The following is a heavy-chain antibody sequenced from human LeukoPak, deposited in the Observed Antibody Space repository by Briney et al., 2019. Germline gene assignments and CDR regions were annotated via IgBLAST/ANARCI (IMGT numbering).Heavy chain of an antibody. V-gene: IGHV3-30*02. J-gene: IGHJ6*04. CDR2: IRCDGSNK. CDR3: ARVLVLRVLEWSKMDF. Sequence: PGGSLRLSCAASGFTFSSYGMHWVRQAPGKGLVWVAFIRCDGSNKYYADSVKGRFTISRDNSKNTLYLQMNSLRAEDTAVYYCARVLVLRVLEWSKMDFWGKGTTVTVSS. D-gene: IGHD3-3*01. CDR1: GFTFSSYG.